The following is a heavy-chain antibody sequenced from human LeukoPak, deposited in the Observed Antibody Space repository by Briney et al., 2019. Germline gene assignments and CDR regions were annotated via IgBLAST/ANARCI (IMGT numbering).Heavy chain of an antibody. J-gene: IGHJ4*02. Sequence: GGSLRLSCAASGFTFSSYAMHWVRQAPGKGLEWVAVISYDGGNKYYADSVKGRFTISRDNSKNTLYLQMNSLRAEDTAVYYCARGGYCSSTSCYYLGPNDYWGQGTLVTVSS. D-gene: IGHD2-2*01. CDR3: ARGGYCSSTSCYYLGPNDY. CDR1: GFTFSSYA. CDR2: ISYDGGNK. V-gene: IGHV3-30-3*01.